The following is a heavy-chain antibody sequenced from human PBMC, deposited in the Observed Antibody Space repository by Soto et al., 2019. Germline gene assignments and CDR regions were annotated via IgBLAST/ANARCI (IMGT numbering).Heavy chain of an antibody. CDR1: GYTFTSYG. D-gene: IGHD3-10*01. CDR3: ARVDAPYYYGSGSYCGANWFDP. J-gene: IGHJ5*02. Sequence: QVQLVQSGAEVKKPGASVKVSCKASGYTFTSYGISWVRQAPGQGLEWMGWISAYTGNTNYAQKLQGRVTMTTDTATSTAYMELRSLRSDGTAVYYCARVDAPYYYGSGSYCGANWFDPWGQGTLVTVSS. CDR2: ISAYTGNT. V-gene: IGHV1-18*04.